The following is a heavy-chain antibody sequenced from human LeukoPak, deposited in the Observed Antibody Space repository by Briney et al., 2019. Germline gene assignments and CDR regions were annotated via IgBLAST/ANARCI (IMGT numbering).Heavy chain of an antibody. CDR2: MNPNSGNT. Sequence: ASVKVSCKASGYTFTSYDINWVRQATGQGLEWMGWMNPNSGNTGYAQKFQGRVTITRNTSISTAYMELSSLRSEDTAVYYCARGVDFWSGYYYYYYMDVWGKGITVTVSS. CDR1: GYTFTSYD. D-gene: IGHD3-3*01. J-gene: IGHJ6*03. CDR3: ARGVDFWSGYYYYYYMDV. V-gene: IGHV1-8*03.